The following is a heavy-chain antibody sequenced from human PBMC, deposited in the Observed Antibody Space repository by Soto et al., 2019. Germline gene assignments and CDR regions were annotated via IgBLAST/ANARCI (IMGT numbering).Heavy chain of an antibody. CDR1: GDSVSNDNYY. D-gene: IGHD3-16*01. J-gene: IGHJ4*02. V-gene: IGHV4-61*01. Sequence: LPETLSLTCAVSGDSVSNDNYYWSWIRQPPGKGLEWIGYIYYSGTTNYNSYLKSRLSLSVDMSKNQFSLKLASVTAADTAVYFCARSQRGRTAFTFDYWGQGALVTVSS. CDR2: IYYSGTT. CDR3: ARSQRGRTAFTFDY.